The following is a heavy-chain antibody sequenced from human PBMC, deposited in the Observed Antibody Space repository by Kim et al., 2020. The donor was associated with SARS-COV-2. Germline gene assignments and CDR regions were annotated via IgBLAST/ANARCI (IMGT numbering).Heavy chain of an antibody. CDR2: ISSSSSYI. CDR3: ARVPPSSHPFDY. D-gene: IGHD1-26*01. V-gene: IGHV3-21*01. Sequence: GGSLRLSCAASGFTFSSYSMNWVRQAPGKGLEWVSSISSSSSYIYYADSVKGRFTISRDNAKNSLYLQMNSLRAEDTAVYYCARVPPSSHPFDYWGQGTLVTVSS. CDR1: GFTFSSYS. J-gene: IGHJ4*02.